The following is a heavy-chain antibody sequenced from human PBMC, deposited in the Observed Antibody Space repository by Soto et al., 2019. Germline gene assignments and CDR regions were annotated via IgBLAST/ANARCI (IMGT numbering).Heavy chain of an antibody. CDR1: GFTFSSFV. V-gene: IGHV3-23*01. Sequence: PGGSLRLSCAASGFTFSSFVMNWVRQAPGKGLEWVSTVSPGGDVSHYTDSVKGRFTISRDNSKNTLYLQMNSLRAEDTAVYYCASVPGVWAGGGMDVWGQGTTVTVSS. D-gene: IGHD2-8*01. J-gene: IGHJ6*02. CDR2: VSPGGDVS. CDR3: ASVPGVWAGGGMDV.